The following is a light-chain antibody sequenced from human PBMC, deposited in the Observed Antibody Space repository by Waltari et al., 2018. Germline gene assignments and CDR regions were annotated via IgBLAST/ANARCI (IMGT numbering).Light chain of an antibody. CDR1: RDIDSY. Sequence: DIQVTQSPSSLSTSLGDRVTITCRASRDIDSYLNWYQKKPGKAPKRLIYDASTLQRGVPPRFIGGGSETDCTLTISGLQPEDFATYFCQQSYSTPLTFGQGTRLEIK. CDR2: DAS. V-gene: IGKV1-39*01. CDR3: QQSYSTPLT. J-gene: IGKJ5*01.